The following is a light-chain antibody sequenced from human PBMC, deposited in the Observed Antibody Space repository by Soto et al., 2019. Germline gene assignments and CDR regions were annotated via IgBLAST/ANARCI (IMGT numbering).Light chain of an antibody. J-gene: IGKJ1*01. CDR1: QSVSSSY. Sequence: EIVLTQSPGTLSLSPGDRATLFCRASQSVSSSYLAWYQQKPGQAPRLLIFGTSSRATGIPDKFSGSGSGTDFTLIISRLEPEDFAVYYCQQYGSSPRTFGRGTKVEVK. CDR3: QQYGSSPRT. V-gene: IGKV3-20*01. CDR2: GTS.